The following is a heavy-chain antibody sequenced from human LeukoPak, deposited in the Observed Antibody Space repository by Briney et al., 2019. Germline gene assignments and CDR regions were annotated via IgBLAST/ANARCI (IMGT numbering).Heavy chain of an antibody. Sequence: PGGSLRLSCAASGFTFSSYGMHWVRQAPGKGLEWVAVISYDGSNKYYADSVKGRFTISRDESKNTLYLQMNSLRAEDTAVYYCAKDGGRYGSGSYGRSYFDYWGQGTLVTVSS. J-gene: IGHJ4*02. CDR1: GFTFSSYG. CDR2: ISYDGSNK. V-gene: IGHV3-30*18. D-gene: IGHD3-10*01. CDR3: AKDGGRYGSGSYGRSYFDY.